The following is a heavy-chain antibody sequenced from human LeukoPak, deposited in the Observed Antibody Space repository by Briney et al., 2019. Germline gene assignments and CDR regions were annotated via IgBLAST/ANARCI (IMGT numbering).Heavy chain of an antibody. V-gene: IGHV4-38-2*02. CDR1: GYSISSGYY. CDR3: ARQGENWNPFFDY. CDR2: IYHSGST. D-gene: IGHD1-1*01. Sequence: SETLSLTCTVSGYSISSGYYWGWIRQPPGKGLEWIGSIYHSGSTYYNPSLKSRVTISVDTSKNQFSLKLSSVTAADTAAYYCARQGENWNPFFDYWGQGTLVTVSS. J-gene: IGHJ4*02.